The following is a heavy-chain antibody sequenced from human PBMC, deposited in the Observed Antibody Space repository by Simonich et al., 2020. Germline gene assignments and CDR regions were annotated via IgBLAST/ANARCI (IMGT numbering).Heavy chain of an antibody. Sequence: QVQLQESGPGLVKPSETLSLTCTVSGGSISSYYWSWIRQPPGKGLEWIGYIYYSESTNSNPSLKSRVTISVDTSKNQFSLKLSSVTAADTAVYYCARLPDYWGQGTLVTVSS. V-gene: IGHV4-59*08. CDR3: ARLPDY. CDR1: GGSISSYY. J-gene: IGHJ4*02. CDR2: IYYSEST.